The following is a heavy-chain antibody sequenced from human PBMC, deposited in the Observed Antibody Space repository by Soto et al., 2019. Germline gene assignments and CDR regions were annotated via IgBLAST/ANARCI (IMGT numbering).Heavy chain of an antibody. CDR1: GGTFSSYT. J-gene: IGHJ6*02. Sequence: QVQLVQSGAEVKKPGSSVKVSCKASGGTFSSYTISWVRQAPGQGLEWMGRIIPILGIANYAQKFQGRVTITADKSTSTAYMELSSLRSKYMLVYYCSREIDYYIMDVWGQGTTVTVSS. CDR2: IIPILGIA. CDR3: SREIDYYIMDV. V-gene: IGHV1-69*08.